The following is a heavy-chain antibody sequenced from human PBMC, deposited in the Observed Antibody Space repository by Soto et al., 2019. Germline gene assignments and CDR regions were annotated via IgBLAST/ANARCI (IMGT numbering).Heavy chain of an antibody. CDR3: VRDSGAKLSSS. J-gene: IGHJ4*02. D-gene: IGHD6-13*01. Sequence: QVQLVQSGAEVKKTGSSVRVSCKASGGTFSGYRLNWLRQAPGHGLEWVGGIVPIRRAAEYAQGFQGRVTITADETTRTSYMELRSLKSQDTAVYYCVRDSGAKLSSSWGQGTLVTVSS. CDR1: GGTFSGYR. CDR2: IVPIRRAA. V-gene: IGHV1-69*01.